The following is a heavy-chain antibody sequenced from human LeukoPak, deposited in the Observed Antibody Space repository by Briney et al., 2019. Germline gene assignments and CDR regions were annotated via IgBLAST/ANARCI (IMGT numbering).Heavy chain of an antibody. V-gene: IGHV4-61*01. D-gene: IGHD1-26*01. CDR1: GGSISSDSHY. CDR2: VYYSGST. CDR3: ARVDGSYLFDY. J-gene: IGHJ4*02. Sequence: SETLSLTCTVSGGSISSDSHYWSWIRQSPGKGLEWIGYVYYSGSTNYNPSLKSRVTISVDTSKNQFSLKLSSVTAADTAVYYCARVDGSYLFDYWGQGTLVTVSS.